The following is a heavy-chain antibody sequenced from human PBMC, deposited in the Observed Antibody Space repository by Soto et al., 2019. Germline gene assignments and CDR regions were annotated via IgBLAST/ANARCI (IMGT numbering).Heavy chain of an antibody. Sequence: GGSLRLSCAASGFTFSSYSMNWVRQTPGKGLEWVSYISGRSITTYYADSVKGRFTISRDNAKNSLYLQMSNPRAEDTAVYYCEREASSSARADFWGQGTLVTVSS. CDR3: EREASSSARADF. D-gene: IGHD6-6*01. CDR1: GFTFSSYS. J-gene: IGHJ4*02. V-gene: IGHV3-48*01. CDR2: ISGRSITT.